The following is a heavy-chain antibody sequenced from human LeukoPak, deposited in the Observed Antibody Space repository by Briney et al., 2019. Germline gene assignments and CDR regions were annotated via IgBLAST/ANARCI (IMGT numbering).Heavy chain of an antibody. D-gene: IGHD5-12*01. CDR2: FDPEDGET. J-gene: IGHJ6*02. V-gene: IGHV1-24*01. Sequence: GASVKVSCKVSGYTLTELSMHWVRQAPGKGLEWMGGFDPEDGETIYAQKFQGRVTMTEDTSTDTAYVELSSLRSEDTAVYYCATGRIVATLYGMDVWGQGTTVTVSS. CDR3: ATGRIVATLYGMDV. CDR1: GYTLTELS.